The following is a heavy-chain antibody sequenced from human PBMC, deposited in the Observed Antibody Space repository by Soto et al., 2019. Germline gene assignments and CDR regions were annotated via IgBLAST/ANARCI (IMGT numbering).Heavy chain of an antibody. CDR2: ISWDGGST. CDR1: GFTFDDYT. V-gene: IGHV3-43*01. J-gene: IGHJ4*02. CDR3: AKDIGGDSDDY. D-gene: IGHD2-21*02. Sequence: EVQLVESGGVVVQPGGSLRLSCAASGFTFDDYTMHWVRQAPGKGLEWVSLISWDGGSTYYADSVKGRLTISRDNSKNSLYLQMNSLRTEDTALFYCAKDIGGDSDDYWGQGTLVTVSS.